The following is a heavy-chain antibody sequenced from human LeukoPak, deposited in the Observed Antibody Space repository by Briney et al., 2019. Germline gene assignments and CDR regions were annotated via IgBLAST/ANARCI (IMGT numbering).Heavy chain of an antibody. Sequence: GGTLRLSCAASGFTFDDYTMHWVRQAPGKGLEWVSLISWDGGSTYYADSVKGRFTISRDNSKNSLYLQMNSLRTEDTALYYCAKDIYPLDLDYGSFDYWGQGTLVTVSS. CDR1: GFTFDDYT. D-gene: IGHD4-17*01. V-gene: IGHV3-43*01. J-gene: IGHJ4*02. CDR3: AKDIYPLDLDYGSFDY. CDR2: ISWDGGST.